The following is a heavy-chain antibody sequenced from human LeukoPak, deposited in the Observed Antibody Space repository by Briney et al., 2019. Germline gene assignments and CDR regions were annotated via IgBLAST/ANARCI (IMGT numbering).Heavy chain of an antibody. J-gene: IGHJ4*02. CDR1: GFGLSILS. Sequence: ASVKVSCKISGFGLSILSIHWMRQAPGKGLEWVGGIRPETGEPIFAQKFRGRVTITEDTFTDTGYLELRGLTSEDTAVYYCSTDSGRSYFYFDFWGQGTLVTVSS. D-gene: IGHD3-10*01. CDR2: IRPETGEP. CDR3: STDSGRSYFYFDF. V-gene: IGHV1-24*01.